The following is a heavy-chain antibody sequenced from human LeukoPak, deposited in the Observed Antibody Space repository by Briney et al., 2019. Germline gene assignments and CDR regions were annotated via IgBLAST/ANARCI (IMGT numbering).Heavy chain of an antibody. J-gene: IGHJ4*02. D-gene: IGHD3-22*01. CDR3: AYYDSSGYHFDY. V-gene: IGHV1-69*04. CDR1: RGTFSSYD. Sequence: SVKVSCTASRGTFSSYDISWVRQAPAQGLEWMGRIIPIFGIANYAQKFQGRVTITADKSTSTAYMELSSLRSEDTAVYYCAYYDSSGYHFDYWGQGTLVTVSS. CDR2: IIPIFGIA.